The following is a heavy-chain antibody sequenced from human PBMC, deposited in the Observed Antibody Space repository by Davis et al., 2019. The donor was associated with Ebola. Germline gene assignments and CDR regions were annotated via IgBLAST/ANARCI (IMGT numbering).Heavy chain of an antibody. J-gene: IGHJ6*03. CDR2: INHSGST. D-gene: IGHD6-13*01. CDR3: ARERSSWPTYYYYYMDV. V-gene: IGHV4-34*01. CDR1: GGSFSGYY. Sequence: PSETLSLTCAVYGGSFSGYYWSWIRQPPGKGLEWIGEINHSGSTNYNPSLKSRVTISVDTSKNQFSLKLSSVTAADTAVYYCARERSSWPTYYYYYMDVWGKGTTVTVSS.